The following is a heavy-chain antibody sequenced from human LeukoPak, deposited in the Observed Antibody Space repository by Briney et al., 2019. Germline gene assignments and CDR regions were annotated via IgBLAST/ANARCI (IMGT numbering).Heavy chain of an antibody. CDR2: INSDGSTT. D-gene: IGHD3-10*01. J-gene: IGHJ4*02. V-gene: IGHV3-74*01. CDR1: GFTFSTYW. Sequence: QPGGSLRLSCAASGFTFSTYWMHWVRQAPGKGLVWVSRINSDGSTTSYADSVKSRFTISRDNAKNTLYLQMNSLRAEDTAVYYCARGYGSGTYYPFDYWGQGTLVTVSS. CDR3: ARGYGSGTYYPFDY.